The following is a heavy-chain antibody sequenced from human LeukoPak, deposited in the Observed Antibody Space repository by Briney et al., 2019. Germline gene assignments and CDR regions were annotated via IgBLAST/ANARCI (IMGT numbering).Heavy chain of an antibody. D-gene: IGHD4-17*01. CDR3: AKDMIYGDPYGMDV. CDR2: ISGSGGST. V-gene: IGHV3-23*01. CDR1: GLTFSDAW. Sequence: PGGSLRLSCAVSGLTFSDAWMTWVRQAPGKGLEWVSAISGSGGSTYYADSVKGRFTISRDNSKNTLYLQMNCLRAEDTAVYYCAKDMIYGDPYGMDVWGQGTTVTVSS. J-gene: IGHJ6*02.